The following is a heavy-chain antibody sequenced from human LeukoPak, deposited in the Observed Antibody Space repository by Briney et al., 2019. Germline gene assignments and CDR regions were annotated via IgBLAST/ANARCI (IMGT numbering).Heavy chain of an antibody. J-gene: IGHJ6*02. CDR3: ARDGEIVVVPAAMPVYYYYGMDV. D-gene: IGHD2-2*01. CDR2: INPSGGST. Sequence: ASVKVSCKPSGYTFTSYYMHWVRQAPGQGLEWMGIINPSGGSTSYAQKFQGRVTMTRDTSTSTVYMELSSLRSEDTAVYYCARDGEIVVVPAAMPVYYYYGMDVWGQGTTVTVSS. V-gene: IGHV1-46*01. CDR1: GYTFTSYY.